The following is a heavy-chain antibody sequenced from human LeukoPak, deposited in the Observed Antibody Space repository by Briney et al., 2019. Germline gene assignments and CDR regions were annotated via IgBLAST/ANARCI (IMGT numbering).Heavy chain of an antibody. D-gene: IGHD6-19*01. Sequence: ASVKVSCKVSGYTFTSYGISWVRQAPGQGLEWMGWISAYNGNTNYAQKLQGRVTMTTDTSTSTAYMELRSLRSDDTAVYYCARDLAVAGTLGYWGQGTLVTVSS. J-gene: IGHJ4*02. CDR3: ARDLAVAGTLGY. V-gene: IGHV1-18*01. CDR1: GYTFTSYG. CDR2: ISAYNGNT.